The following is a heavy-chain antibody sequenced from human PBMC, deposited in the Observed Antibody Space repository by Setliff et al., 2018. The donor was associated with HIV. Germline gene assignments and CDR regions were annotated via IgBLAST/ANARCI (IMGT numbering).Heavy chain of an antibody. CDR2: IHYTGST. CDR3: ARAPTHYFGNNKSSWPDAFDI. Sequence: SETLSLTCSVSGGSVSSVNYYWSWIRQPPGKGLEWIGYIHYTGSTTYNPSLKSRVTISVDTSKNQFSLELSSVTAADTAVYYCARAPTHYFGNNKSSWPDAFDIWGLGTMVT. V-gene: IGHV4-61*01. D-gene: IGHD3-10*01. J-gene: IGHJ3*02. CDR1: GGSVSSVNYY.